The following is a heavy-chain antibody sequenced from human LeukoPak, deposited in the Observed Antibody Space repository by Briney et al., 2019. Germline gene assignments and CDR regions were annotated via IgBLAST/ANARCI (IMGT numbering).Heavy chain of an antibody. D-gene: IGHD2-2*01. CDR2: INPSGGST. CDR1: GYTFTSYY. CDR3: ARDFGLVVVPAANAFDI. Sequence: ASVTVSCKASGYTFTSYYMHWVRQAPGQGLEWMGMINPSGGSTSYAQKFEGRGTITRDWSPSTVYMELSSLRSEDTAVYYCARDFGLVVVPAANAFDIWGQGTMVTVSS. V-gene: IGHV1-46*01. J-gene: IGHJ3*02.